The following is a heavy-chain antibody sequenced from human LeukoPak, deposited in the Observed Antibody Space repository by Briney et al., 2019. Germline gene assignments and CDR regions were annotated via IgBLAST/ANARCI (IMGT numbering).Heavy chain of an antibody. CDR2: ISGSGGTT. CDR1: GFNFSSYA. CDR3: AKGTDFWSGYSENWFDP. V-gene: IGHV3-23*01. J-gene: IGHJ5*02. Sequence: GGSLRLSCAASGFNFSSYAMSWVRQAPGKGLEWVSAISGSGGTTYYADSVKGRFTISRDNSKNTLNLQMNNLRVEDRAVYYCAKGTDFWSGYSENWFDPWGQGTLVTVSS. D-gene: IGHD3-3*01.